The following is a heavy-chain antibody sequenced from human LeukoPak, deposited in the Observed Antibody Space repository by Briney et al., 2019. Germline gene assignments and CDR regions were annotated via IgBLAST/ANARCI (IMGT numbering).Heavy chain of an antibody. CDR3: ARALRSGWYLDY. CDR1: GFTFSSYG. D-gene: IGHD6-19*01. CDR2: IWYDGSNK. Sequence: GRSLRLSCAASGFTFSSYGMHWVRQAPGKGLEWVAVIWYDGSNKYYADSVKGRFTISRDSSKNTLYLQMNSLRAEDTAVYYCARALRSGWYLDYWGQGTLVTVSS. V-gene: IGHV3-33*01. J-gene: IGHJ4*02.